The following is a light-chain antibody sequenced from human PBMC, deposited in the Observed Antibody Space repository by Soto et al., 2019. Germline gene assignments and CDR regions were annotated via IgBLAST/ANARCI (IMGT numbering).Light chain of an antibody. CDR3: HQYGLLPRHP. CDR1: ESVSSNS. J-gene: IGKJ2*01. Sequence: IVLTQSPGTLSLSPGESATLSCRASESVSSNSLAWYQQKPGQAPRLLIYGASSRATGIPNRFSGSGSGTDFTLTISSLEPEDFAVYYCHQYGLLPRHPFGQGTKLEIK. CDR2: GAS. V-gene: IGKV3-20*01.